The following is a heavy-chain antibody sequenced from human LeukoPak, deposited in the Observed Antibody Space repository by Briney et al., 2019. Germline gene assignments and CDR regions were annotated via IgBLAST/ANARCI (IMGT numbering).Heavy chain of an antibody. D-gene: IGHD3-16*02. V-gene: IGHV7-4-1*02. Sequence: ASVKVSCKAPGYTFTSYAMNWVRQAPGQGLEWMGWINTNTGNPTYAQGFTGRFVFSLDTSVSTAYLQISSLKAEDTAVYYCARDNSVGDIAWWFDPWGQGTLVTVSS. CDR2: INTNTGNP. CDR3: ARDNSVGDIAWWFDP. J-gene: IGHJ5*02. CDR1: GYTFTSYA.